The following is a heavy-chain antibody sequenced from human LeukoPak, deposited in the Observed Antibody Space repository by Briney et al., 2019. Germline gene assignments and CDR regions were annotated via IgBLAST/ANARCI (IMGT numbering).Heavy chain of an antibody. D-gene: IGHD3-10*01. Sequence: GGSLRLSCVASEFTFSSYWMNWVRQAPGKGLVWVSRINSDGSSTSCADSVKGRFTISRDNAKNTLYLQMNSLRAEDTAVYYCARDYTMVRGVIDYWGQGILVTVSS. V-gene: IGHV3-74*01. CDR1: EFTFSSYW. J-gene: IGHJ4*02. CDR3: ARDYTMVRGVIDY. CDR2: INSDGSST.